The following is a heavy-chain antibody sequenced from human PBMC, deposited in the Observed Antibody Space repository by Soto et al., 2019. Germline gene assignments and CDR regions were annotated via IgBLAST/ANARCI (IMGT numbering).Heavy chain of an antibody. V-gene: IGHV4-59*02. CDR1: GGSVSSYY. D-gene: IGHD3-9*01. CDR2: IYYSGIT. J-gene: IGHJ4*02. Sequence: PSETLSLTCTVSGGSVSSYYWSWIRQPPGKGLEWIAYIYYSGITNYNPSLKSRVTMSVDTSKNQFSLKLTSMTAADTAVYYCARGLLGQIYFFDYWGQGTLVTV. CDR3: ARGLLGQIYFFDY.